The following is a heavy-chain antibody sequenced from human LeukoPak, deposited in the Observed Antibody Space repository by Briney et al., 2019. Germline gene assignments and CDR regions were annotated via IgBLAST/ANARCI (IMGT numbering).Heavy chain of an antibody. V-gene: IGHV3-73*01. J-gene: IGHJ4*02. Sequence: GGSLRLSCAASGFTFSGSAMHWVRQASGKGLEWVGRIRSKANSYATAYAASVKGRFTISRDDSKNTAYLQMNSLKTEDTAVYYCTRGGSGSYYNFDYWGQGTLVTVSS. CDR1: GFTFSGSA. CDR2: IRSKANSYAT. D-gene: IGHD1-26*01. CDR3: TRGGSGSYYNFDY.